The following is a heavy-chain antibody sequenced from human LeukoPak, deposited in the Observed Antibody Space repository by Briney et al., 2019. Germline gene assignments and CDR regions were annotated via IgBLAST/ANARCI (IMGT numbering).Heavy chain of an antibody. CDR2: ISSSGSTI. CDR3: ARGEGQVVFGYVQRGYLFDY. CDR1: GFTFSSYE. Sequence: GWSLKLSCAASGFTFSSYEMSWVRQAPGQGLEWVSYISSSGSTIYYADYVKGRFTISRDNSKSSLYLQMNSLRAEDTAVYYCARGEGQVVFGYVQRGYLFDYWGQGTLVTVSS. V-gene: IGHV3-48*03. J-gene: IGHJ4*02. D-gene: IGHD2-2*01.